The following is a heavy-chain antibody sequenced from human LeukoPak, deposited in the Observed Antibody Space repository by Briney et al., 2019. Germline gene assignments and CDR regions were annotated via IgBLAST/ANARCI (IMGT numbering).Heavy chain of an antibody. J-gene: IGHJ5*02. CDR3: ARDRYDILTGPENWFDP. CDR2: INTNTGNP. D-gene: IGHD3-9*01. Sequence: ASVKVSCKASGYTFTSYAMNWVRQAPGQGLEWMGWINTNTGNPTYAQGFTGRFVFSLDTSVSTAYLQISSLKAEDTAVYYCARDRYDILTGPENWFDPWGQGTLVTVSS. V-gene: IGHV7-4-1*02. CDR1: GYTFTSYA.